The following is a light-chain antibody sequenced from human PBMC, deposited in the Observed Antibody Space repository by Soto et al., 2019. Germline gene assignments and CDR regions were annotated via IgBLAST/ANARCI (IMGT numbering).Light chain of an antibody. Sequence: QSVLTQPASVSGSPGQSFTISCTGSGRDFGAYIYVSWYQQHPGNAPKLIIYGVKNRPSGVSNRFSASKSAYTASLTISGLQAEDEADYYCSSYTTSYFYVFGPGTKVTVL. CDR3: SSYTTSYFYV. CDR1: GRDFGAYIY. CDR2: GVK. J-gene: IGLJ1*01. V-gene: IGLV2-14*01.